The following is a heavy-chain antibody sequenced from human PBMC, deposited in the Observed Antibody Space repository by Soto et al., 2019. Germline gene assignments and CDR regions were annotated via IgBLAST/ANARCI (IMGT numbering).Heavy chain of an antibody. CDR3: ARGGGSSWYPDWFDP. D-gene: IGHD6-13*01. Sequence: SETLSLTCTVSGGSISSYYWSWIRQPPGKGLEWIGYIYYSGSTNYNPSLKSRVTISVDTSKNQFSLKLSSVTAADTAVYYCARGGGSSWYPDWFDPWGQGTLVTVSS. J-gene: IGHJ5*02. CDR2: IYYSGST. CDR1: GGSISSYY. V-gene: IGHV4-59*01.